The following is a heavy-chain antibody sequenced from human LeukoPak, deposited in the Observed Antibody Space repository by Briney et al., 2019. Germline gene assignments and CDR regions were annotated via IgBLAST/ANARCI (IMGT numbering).Heavy chain of an antibody. V-gene: IGHV1-18*01. D-gene: IGHD3-3*01. CDR3: ARDYGTPDFWSGYYYYYYYMDV. Sequence: GASVKVSCKASGYTFTSYGISWVRQAPGQGLEWMGWISAYNGNTNYAKKLQGRVTMTTDTSTSTAYMELRSLRSDDTAVYFCARDYGTPDFWSGYYYYYYYMDVWGKGTTVTVSS. J-gene: IGHJ6*03. CDR1: GYTFTSYG. CDR2: ISAYNGNT.